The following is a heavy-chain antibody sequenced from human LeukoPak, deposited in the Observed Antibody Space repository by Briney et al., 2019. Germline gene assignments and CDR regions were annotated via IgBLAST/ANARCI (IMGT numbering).Heavy chain of an antibody. CDR3: ARDRGRLWLGAFDY. Sequence: GGSLRLSCAAPGFTVSSNYMSWVRQAPGKGLEWVSVIYSGGSTYYADSVKGRFTISRDNSKNTLYLQMNSLRAEDTAVYYCARDRGRLWLGAFDYWGQGTLVTVSS. CDR1: GFTVSSNY. CDR2: IYSGGST. J-gene: IGHJ4*02. D-gene: IGHD3-10*01. V-gene: IGHV3-66*02.